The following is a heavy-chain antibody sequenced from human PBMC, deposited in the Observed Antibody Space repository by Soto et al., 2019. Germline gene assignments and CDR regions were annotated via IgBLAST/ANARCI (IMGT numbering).Heavy chain of an antibody. CDR1: GFTFSNFA. V-gene: IGHV3-23*01. Sequence: EVQVLESGGGSVQPGGSLRLSCAASGFTFSNFAMSWVRHAPGKGREWVSEITGSTGTTYYADSVKGRFIISSDNSKNTVHLQMNSLRAEDTAVYYCAKDTSSSPYYMDVWGKGTTVTVSS. CDR2: ITGSTGTT. J-gene: IGHJ6*03. D-gene: IGHD2-2*01. CDR3: AKDTSSSPYYMDV.